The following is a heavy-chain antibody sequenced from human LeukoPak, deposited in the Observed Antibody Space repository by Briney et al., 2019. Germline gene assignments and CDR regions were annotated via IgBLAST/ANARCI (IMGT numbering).Heavy chain of an antibody. CDR2: IYYSGST. CDR1: GGSISSSSYY. V-gene: IGHV4-39*01. Sequence: PSETLSLTCTVSGGSISSSSYYWGWIRRPPGKGLEWIGSIYYSGSTYYNPSLKSRVTISVDTSKNQFSLKLSSVTAADTAVYYCARVGPPRSPRIAAAGGGGDYWGQGTLVTVSS. CDR3: ARVGPPRSPRIAAAGGGGDY. D-gene: IGHD6-13*01. J-gene: IGHJ4*02.